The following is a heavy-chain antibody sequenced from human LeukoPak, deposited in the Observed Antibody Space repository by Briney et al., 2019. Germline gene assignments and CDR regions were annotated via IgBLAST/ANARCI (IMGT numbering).Heavy chain of an antibody. D-gene: IGHD3-3*02. CDR3: ARVRLADERAWAY. Sequence: ASVKVPCKASGYTFSDFYIHWVRQAPGQGLEYVGWITPKSGDTYSPQRFQGRVTMTRDAPISTAYMELSSLRSDDTAVYFCARVRLADERAWAYWGQGTLVTVSS. J-gene: IGHJ4*02. CDR1: GYTFSDFY. CDR2: ITPKSGDT. V-gene: IGHV1-2*02.